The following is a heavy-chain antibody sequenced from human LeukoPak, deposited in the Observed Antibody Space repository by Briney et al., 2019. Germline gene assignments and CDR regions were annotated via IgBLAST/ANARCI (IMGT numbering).Heavy chain of an antibody. V-gene: IGHV3-21*06. CDR1: GFTFSPYG. D-gene: IGHD3-10*01. CDR2: ITSTSDYI. CDR3: AREVWFGELFDY. J-gene: IGHJ4*02. Sequence: GGSLRLSCAASGFTFSPYGMGWVRQAPGKGLEWVSSITSTSDYIYYADSVKGRFTISRDNARNSLYLQMNSLRAEDTAVYYCAREVWFGELFDYWGQGTLVTVSS.